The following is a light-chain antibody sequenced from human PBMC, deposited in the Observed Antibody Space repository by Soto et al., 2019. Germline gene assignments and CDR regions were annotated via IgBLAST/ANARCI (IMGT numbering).Light chain of an antibody. J-gene: IGLJ3*02. Sequence: QSALTQPPSASGSPGQSVTISCTGTSSDVGGYNYVSWYQQHPGKAPNLMIYEVSKRPSGVPDRFSGSKSGNPASLTVSGLQAEDEADYYCSSYAGSNLWVFGGGTTLTVL. V-gene: IGLV2-8*01. CDR1: SSDVGGYNY. CDR3: SSYAGSNLWV. CDR2: EVS.